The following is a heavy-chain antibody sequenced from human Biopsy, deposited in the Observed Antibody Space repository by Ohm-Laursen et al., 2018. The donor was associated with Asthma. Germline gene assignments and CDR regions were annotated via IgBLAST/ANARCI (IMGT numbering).Heavy chain of an antibody. D-gene: IGHD5-18*01. J-gene: IGHJ4*02. CDR3: ARNLPGYTYGPFED. V-gene: IGHV4-31*01. CDR1: GASITTSPSY. Sequence: LSLTWTVSGASITTSPSYWSWLRLLPGKGLEWIGCIYYSGETFFNPSLKNPLFMSLDSSKNQFSLKMTSVTVADTAVYFCARNLPGYTYGPFEDWGQGTLVTVSS. CDR2: IYYSGET.